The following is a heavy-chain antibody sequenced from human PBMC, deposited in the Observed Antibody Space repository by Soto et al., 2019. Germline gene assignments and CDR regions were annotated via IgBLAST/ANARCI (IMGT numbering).Heavy chain of an antibody. CDR3: ARTQQWPWEYYFDY. V-gene: IGHV3-30-3*01. CDR1: GFTFSSYA. CDR2: ISYDGSNK. D-gene: IGHD6-19*01. J-gene: IGHJ4*02. Sequence: GGSLRLSCAASGFTFSSYAMHWVRQAPGKGLEWVAVISYDGSNKYYADSVKGRFTISRDNSKNTLYLQMNSLRAEDTAVYYCARTQQWPWEYYFDYWGQGTLDTVSS.